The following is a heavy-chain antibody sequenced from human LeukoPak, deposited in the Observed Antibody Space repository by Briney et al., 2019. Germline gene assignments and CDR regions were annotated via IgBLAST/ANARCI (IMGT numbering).Heavy chain of an antibody. Sequence: ASVKVSCKASGGTFSSYAISWVRQAPGQGLEWMGGIIPTFGTANYAQKFQGRVTITRDTSASTAYMELSSLRSENTAVYYCARDVGGSYIDYWGQGTLVTVSS. V-gene: IGHV1-69*05. CDR1: GGTFSSYA. J-gene: IGHJ4*02. CDR2: IIPTFGTA. CDR3: ARDVGGSYIDY. D-gene: IGHD1-26*01.